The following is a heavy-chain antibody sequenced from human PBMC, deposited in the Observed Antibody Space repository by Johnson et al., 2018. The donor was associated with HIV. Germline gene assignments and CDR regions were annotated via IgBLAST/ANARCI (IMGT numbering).Heavy chain of an antibody. CDR2: IYWTGGRT. D-gene: IGHD3-22*01. CDR3: ARASNYYDSFGYYRRGGGSDI. Sequence: VYLVESGGGVVRPGGSLRLSCAASGFSFDDYDMSWVRQAPGKGLEWVSGIYWTGGRTCYADSVKGRFTISRDNAKNSLYLQMNNVRAEDTALYFCARASNYYDSFGYYRRGGGSDIWGQGTMVTVSS. J-gene: IGHJ3*02. V-gene: IGHV3-20*04. CDR1: GFSFDDYD.